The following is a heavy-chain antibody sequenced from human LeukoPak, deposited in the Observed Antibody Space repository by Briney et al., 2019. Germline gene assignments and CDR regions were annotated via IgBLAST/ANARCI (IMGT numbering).Heavy chain of an antibody. CDR1: GGSIGSYY. CDR3: ARVPGDRLAY. CDR2: IYYSGTT. V-gene: IGHV4-59*01. Sequence: SETLSLTCTGSGGSIGSYYWSWIRQPPGRELEWIGYIYYSGTTKYNPSLKSRVTISVDTSKNQFSLKLSSVTAADTAVYYCARVPGDRLAYWGQRTLVTVSS. D-gene: IGHD1-14*01. J-gene: IGHJ4*02.